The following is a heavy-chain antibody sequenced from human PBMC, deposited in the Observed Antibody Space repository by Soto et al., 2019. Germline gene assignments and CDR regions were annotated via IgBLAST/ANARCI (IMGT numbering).Heavy chain of an antibody. V-gene: IGHV3-73*01. D-gene: IGHD4-17*01. CDR3: TRPGPLTTVVTPRYYYYGMDV. CDR2: IRSKANSYAT. CDR1: GFTFSGSA. Sequence: GGSLRLSCAASGFTFSGSAMHWVRQASGKGLEWVGRIRSKANSYATAYAASVKGRFTISRDDSKNTAYLQMNSLKTEDTAVYYCTRPGPLTTVVTPRYYYYGMDVWGQGTTVTVSS. J-gene: IGHJ6*02.